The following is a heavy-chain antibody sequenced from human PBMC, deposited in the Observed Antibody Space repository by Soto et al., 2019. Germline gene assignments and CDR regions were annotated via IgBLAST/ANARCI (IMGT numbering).Heavy chain of an antibody. CDR1: GYIFISYG. J-gene: IGHJ4*02. CDR3: ARDLDGSGSYYTDY. V-gene: IGHV1-18*01. Sequence: VQLVQSGAEVKKPGASVKVSCKASGYIFISYGISWVRQAPGQGLEWMGRISAYNGNTNYAQNLQGRVTMTTDTSTSTAYMELRSLRSDDTAVYYCARDLDGSGSYYTDYWGPGTLVTVSS. D-gene: IGHD3-10*01. CDR2: ISAYNGNT.